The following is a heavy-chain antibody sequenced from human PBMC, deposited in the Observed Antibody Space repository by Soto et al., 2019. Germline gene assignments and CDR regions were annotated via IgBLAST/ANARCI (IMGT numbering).Heavy chain of an antibody. J-gene: IGHJ3*02. CDR3: ARRANYYDSSGYYRGAFDI. D-gene: IGHD3-22*01. Sequence: QVQLVQSGAEVKKPGSSVKVSCKASGGTFSSNVITWVRQAPGQGLEWMGGIIPILGTANYAQKFQGRVTITADESTSTAYMELSSLRSEDTAVYYCARRANYYDSSGYYRGAFDIWGQGTMVTVSS. CDR1: GGTFSSNV. CDR2: IIPILGTA. V-gene: IGHV1-69*01.